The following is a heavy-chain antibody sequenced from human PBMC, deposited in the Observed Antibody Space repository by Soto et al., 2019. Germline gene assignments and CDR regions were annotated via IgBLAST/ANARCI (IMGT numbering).Heavy chain of an antibody. V-gene: IGHV3-11*01. J-gene: IGHJ6*04. CDR1: GFTFSDYY. D-gene: IGHD4-17*01. CDR3: ARDFYGGNRYYYYGMDV. CDR2: ISSSGSTI. Sequence: QVQLVESGGGLVKPGGSLRLSCAASGFTFSDYYMSWIRQAPGKGLEWVSYISSSGSTIYYAASVKGRSTISRDNAKNSLYLQRNSLRAADTAVYYCARDFYGGNRYYYYGMDVWGKGTTVTVSS.